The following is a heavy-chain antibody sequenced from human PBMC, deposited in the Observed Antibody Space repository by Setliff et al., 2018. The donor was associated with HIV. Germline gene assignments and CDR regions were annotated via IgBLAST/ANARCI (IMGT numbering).Heavy chain of an antibody. CDR1: GGSISSSSYY. CDR2: IYYSGST. Sequence: SETLSLTCTVSGGSISSSSYYWGWIRQPPGKGLEWIGSIYYSGSTYYNPSLKSRVTISVDTSKNQFSLKLSPVTAADTAVYYCARQSVAVNPTAWGQGTLVTVSS. V-gene: IGHV4-39*01. D-gene: IGHD2-15*01. CDR3: ARQSVAVNPTA. J-gene: IGHJ5*02.